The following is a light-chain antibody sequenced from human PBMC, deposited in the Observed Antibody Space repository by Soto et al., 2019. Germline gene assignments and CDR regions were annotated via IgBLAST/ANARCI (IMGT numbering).Light chain of an antibody. Sequence: EIVLTQSPGTLSLSPGERATLSCRASQSVSNYLAWYQQKPGQAPRLLIYDASNRATDIPARFSGSGSGTDFTLTISSLEPEDFAVYYCQQRSNWPITFGQGTRLEIK. J-gene: IGKJ5*01. CDR3: QQRSNWPIT. V-gene: IGKV3-11*01. CDR1: QSVSNY. CDR2: DAS.